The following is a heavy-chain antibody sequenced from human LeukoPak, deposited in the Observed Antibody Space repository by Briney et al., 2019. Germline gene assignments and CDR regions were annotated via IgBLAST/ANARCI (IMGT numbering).Heavy chain of an antibody. D-gene: IGHD6-6*01. CDR3: AKGGIADRISYFDY. J-gene: IGHJ4*02. V-gene: IGHV1-2*02. CDR1: GYTFTSYY. Sequence: AAVKVSCKASGYTFTSYYMHWVRQAPGQGLEWMGWINPNSGGTNYAQKFQGRVTITRDTSASTAYMEVSSLRSEDMAVYYCAKGGIADRISYFDYWGQGTLVTVSS. CDR2: INPNSGGT.